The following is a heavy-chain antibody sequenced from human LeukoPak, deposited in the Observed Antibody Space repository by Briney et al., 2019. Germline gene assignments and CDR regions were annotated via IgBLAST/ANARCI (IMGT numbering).Heavy chain of an antibody. Sequence: GGSLRLSCAASGFTFDDYAMHWVRQAPGKGLEWVSGISWNSGSIGYADSVKGRFTISRDNAKNTLYLQMNSLRAEDTAVYYCAKDVQYSGSPRGDYWGQGTLVTVSS. D-gene: IGHD1-26*01. CDR3: AKDVQYSGSPRGDY. J-gene: IGHJ4*02. CDR1: GFTFDDYA. V-gene: IGHV3-9*01. CDR2: ISWNSGSI.